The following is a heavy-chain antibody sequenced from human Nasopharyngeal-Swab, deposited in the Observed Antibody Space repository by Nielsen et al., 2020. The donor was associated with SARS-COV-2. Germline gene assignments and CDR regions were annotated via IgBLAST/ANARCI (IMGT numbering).Heavy chain of an antibody. J-gene: IGHJ4*02. CDR2: IYYSGST. Sequence: WIRQPPGKGPEWIGSIYYSGSTYYNPSLKSRVTISVDTSKNQFSLKLSSVTAADTAVYYCARVSVMYNWKGVVDYWGQGTLVTVSS. V-gene: IGHV4-38-2*02. CDR3: ARVSVMYNWKGVVDY. D-gene: IGHD1-20*01.